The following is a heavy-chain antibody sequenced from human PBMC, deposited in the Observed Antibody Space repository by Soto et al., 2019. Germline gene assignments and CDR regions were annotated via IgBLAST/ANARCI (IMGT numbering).Heavy chain of an antibody. CDR2: IYYSGST. V-gene: IGHV4-59*01. CDR3: AREYYYDSSGYYYFDY. D-gene: IGHD3-22*01. Sequence: SETLSLTCTFSGSSISSYYWSWIRQPPGKGLEWIGYIYYSGSTNYNPSLKSRVTISVDTSKNQFSLKLSSVTAADTAVYYCAREYYYDSSGYYYFDYWGQGTLVTVSS. J-gene: IGHJ4*02. CDR1: GSSISSYY.